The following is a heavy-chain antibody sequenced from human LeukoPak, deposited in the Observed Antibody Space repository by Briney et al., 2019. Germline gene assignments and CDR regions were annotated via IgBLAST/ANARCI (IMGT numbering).Heavy chain of an antibody. V-gene: IGHV4-59*01. CDR3: ARGTGTKAVNWFDP. J-gene: IGHJ5*02. Sequence: SETLSLTCTVPGGSISSYYWSWIRQPPGKGLEWIGYIYYSGSTNYNPSLKSRVTISVDTSKNQFSLKLSSVTAADTAVYYCARGTGTKAVNWFDPWGQGTLVTVSS. CDR1: GGSISSYY. D-gene: IGHD1-7*01. CDR2: IYYSGST.